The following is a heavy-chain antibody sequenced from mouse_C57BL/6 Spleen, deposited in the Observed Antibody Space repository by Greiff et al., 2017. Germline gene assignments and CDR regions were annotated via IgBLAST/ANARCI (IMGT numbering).Heavy chain of an antibody. CDR3: TQGGYYAMDY. CDR1: GFNIKDDY. Sequence: EVQLQQSGAELVRPGASVKLSCTASGFNIKDDYMHWVKQRPEQGLEWIGWIDPENGDIEYASKFQGKATITADTASNTAYLQLSSLTSEDTAVYYCTQGGYYAMDYWGQGTSVTVSS. J-gene: IGHJ4*01. CDR2: IDPENGDI. V-gene: IGHV14-4*01.